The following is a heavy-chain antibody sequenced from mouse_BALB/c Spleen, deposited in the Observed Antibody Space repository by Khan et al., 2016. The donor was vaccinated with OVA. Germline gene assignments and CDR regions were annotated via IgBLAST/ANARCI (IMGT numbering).Heavy chain of an antibody. D-gene: IGHD2-14*01. CDR2: INPSNGYT. CDR3: ARERAYYRSYGWFSY. V-gene: IGHV1-4*01. Sequence: QVQLQQSGAELARPGASVKMSCKASGYTFTTYTMHWVKQRPGQGLEWIGYINPSNGYTNYQQKFKGKSTFTADKSSSTAYMPLSSLTTDYSAVYYYARERAYYRSYGWFSYWGQGTLVTVSA. J-gene: IGHJ3*01. CDR1: GYTFTTYT.